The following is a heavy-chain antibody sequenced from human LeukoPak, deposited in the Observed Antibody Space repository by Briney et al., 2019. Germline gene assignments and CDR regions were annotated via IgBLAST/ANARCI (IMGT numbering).Heavy chain of an antibody. CDR3: ARVYGVYYESAFDI. CDR1: GGSFSGYY. J-gene: IGHJ3*02. V-gene: IGHV4-34*01. CDR2: INHSGST. D-gene: IGHD4-17*01. Sequence: PSETLSLTCALNGGSFSGYYWSWIRQPPGKGLEWIGEINHSGSTNYNPSLKSRVTMSVDTSKNQFSLKLSSVTAADTAVYYCARVYGVYYESAFDIWGQGTMVTVSS.